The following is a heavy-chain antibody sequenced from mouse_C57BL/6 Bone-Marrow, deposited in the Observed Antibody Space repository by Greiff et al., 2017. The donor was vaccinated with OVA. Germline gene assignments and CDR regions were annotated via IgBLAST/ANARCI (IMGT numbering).Heavy chain of an antibody. Sequence: EVKLLESGAELVKPGASVKLSCTASGFNIKDYYMHWVKQRTEQGLEWIGRIDPADGDTKYAPKFQGQATITADTASNTAYLQLSRLTAEDTAVYYGARSRYDYLPTDYWGQGTTVTVSS. CDR2: IDPADGDT. CDR1: GFNIKDYY. D-gene: IGHD2-12*01. CDR3: ARSRYDYLPTDY. J-gene: IGHJ4*01. V-gene: IGHV14-2*01.